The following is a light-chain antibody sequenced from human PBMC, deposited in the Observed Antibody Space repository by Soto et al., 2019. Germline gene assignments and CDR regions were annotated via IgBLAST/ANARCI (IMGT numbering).Light chain of an antibody. CDR3: STHAGSSVV. Sequence: QSVLTQPRSVSGSPGQSVTISCTGTSSDVGGYNYVSWYQQHPGKAPKLMIYDVTTRPSGVPDRFSGSKSGNTASLTISGLQAEDEADYYCSTHAGSSVVFATATKVTVL. V-gene: IGLV2-11*01. J-gene: IGLJ1*01. CDR2: DVT. CDR1: SSDVGGYNY.